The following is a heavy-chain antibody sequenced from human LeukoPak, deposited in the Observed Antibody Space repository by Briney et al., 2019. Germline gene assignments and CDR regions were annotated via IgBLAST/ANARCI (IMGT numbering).Heavy chain of an antibody. CDR1: GFTFSTYW. V-gene: IGHV3-7*01. CDR2: IKEDGSEK. Sequence: GGSLRLSCAASGFTFSTYWMSWVRQAPGKGLEWVANIKEDGSEKYYGDSVKGRFTISRDNAKNSLYLQMNSLRAEDTAVYYCARDPQYGGNPDAFDIWGQGTMVTVSS. J-gene: IGHJ3*02. CDR3: ARDPQYGGNPDAFDI. D-gene: IGHD4-23*01.